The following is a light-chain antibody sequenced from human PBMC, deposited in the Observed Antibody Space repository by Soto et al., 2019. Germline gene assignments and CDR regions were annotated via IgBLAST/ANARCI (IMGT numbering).Light chain of an antibody. Sequence: DVVMTQSPLSLPVTPGEPASISCRSSQSLLHRNGKNYLDWYRQKPGQSPQLLIYLGSNRASGVPDRFSGSESGTDFTLKISRVEAEDVGVYYCMQALQTPSFGQGTKLEIK. CDR2: LGS. J-gene: IGKJ2*01. CDR3: MQALQTPS. V-gene: IGKV2-28*01. CDR1: QSLLHRNGKNY.